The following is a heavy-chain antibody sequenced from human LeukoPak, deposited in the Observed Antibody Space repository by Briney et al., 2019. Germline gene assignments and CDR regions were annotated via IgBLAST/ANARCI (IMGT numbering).Heavy chain of an antibody. CDR3: ARDPDSSSWYYAFDI. Sequence: SETLSLTCTVSGGSISGYYWNWIRQPAGKGLEWIRRIYTSGSTNYTPSLKSRVTISVDKSKNQFSLKLSSVTAADTAVYYCARDPDSSSWYYAFDIWGQGTMVTVSS. V-gene: IGHV4-4*07. CDR2: IYTSGST. D-gene: IGHD6-13*01. CDR1: GGSISGYY. J-gene: IGHJ3*02.